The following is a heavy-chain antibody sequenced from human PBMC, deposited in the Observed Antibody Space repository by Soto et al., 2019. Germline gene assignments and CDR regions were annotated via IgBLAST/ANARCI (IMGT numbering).Heavy chain of an antibody. CDR3: ARGPVGEIPYY. V-gene: IGHV4-59*01. J-gene: IGHJ4*02. CDR2: IYYSGST. Sequence: SQTLSLTCTVSGGSISRYYWSWIRQPPGKGLEWIGYIYYSGSTNYNPSLKSRVTISVDTSKNQFSLKLSSVTAADTAVYYCARGPVGEIPYYWGQGTLVTVS. CDR1: GGSISRYY. D-gene: IGHD3-16*01.